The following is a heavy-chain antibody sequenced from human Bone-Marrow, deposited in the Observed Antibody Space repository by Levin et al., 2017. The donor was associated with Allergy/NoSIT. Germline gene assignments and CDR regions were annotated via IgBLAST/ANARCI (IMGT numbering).Heavy chain of an antibody. CDR2: ITWNGGIT. V-gene: IGHV3-20*01. Sequence: PGGSLRLSCAASGFTFDDYGMSWVRQPPGKGLEWVSGITWNGGITGYADSVKGRFTISRDNAKNSLYMQMNSLRAEDTALYRCVRVGVSRGRNWFDPWGQGTLVTVSS. D-gene: IGHD3-10*01. CDR1: GFTFDDYG. CDR3: VRVGVSRGRNWFDP. J-gene: IGHJ5*02.